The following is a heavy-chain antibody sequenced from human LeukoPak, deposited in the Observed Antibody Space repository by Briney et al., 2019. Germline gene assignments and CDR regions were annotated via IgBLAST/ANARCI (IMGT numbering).Heavy chain of an antibody. CDR2: ISAYNGNT. CDR3: ARDRLYSSGWYGFDP. D-gene: IGHD6-19*01. J-gene: IGHJ5*02. CDR1: GYTFTSYG. Sequence: ASVKVSCKASGYTFTSYGISWVRHAPGQGLEWMGWISAYNGNTNYAQKLQGRVTMTTDTSTSTAYMELRSLRSDDTAVYYCARDRLYSSGWYGFDPWGQGTLVTVSS. V-gene: IGHV1-18*01.